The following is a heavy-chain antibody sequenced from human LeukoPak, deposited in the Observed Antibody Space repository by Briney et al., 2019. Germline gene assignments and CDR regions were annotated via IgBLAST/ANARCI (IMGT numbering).Heavy chain of an antibody. CDR1: GGSISSYY. CDR3: ARDSGGQSSYYLDY. V-gene: IGHV4-59*01. Sequence: SETLSLTCTVSGGSISSYYWSWIRQPPGKGLEWIGYIYYSGSTNYNPSLKSRVTISVDTSKNQFSLKLSSVTAADTAVYYCARDSGGQSSYYLDYWGQGTLVTVSS. CDR2: IYYSGST. D-gene: IGHD1-26*01. J-gene: IGHJ4*02.